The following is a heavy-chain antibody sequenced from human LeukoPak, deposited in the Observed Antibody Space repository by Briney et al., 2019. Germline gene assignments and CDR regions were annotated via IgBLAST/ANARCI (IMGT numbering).Heavy chain of an antibody. D-gene: IGHD3/OR15-3a*01. CDR1: GFTFSNYG. Sequence: PGGSLRLSCAASGFTFSNYGMHWVRQAPGKGLEWVAFIQYDGGNTHYADSVKGRFSISRDNSKNTLYLQMSILRAEDTAVHYCAKGGWTGYYPIFDSWGHGTLVTVSS. V-gene: IGHV3-30*02. J-gene: IGHJ4*01. CDR3: AKGGWTGYYPIFDS. CDR2: IQYDGGNT.